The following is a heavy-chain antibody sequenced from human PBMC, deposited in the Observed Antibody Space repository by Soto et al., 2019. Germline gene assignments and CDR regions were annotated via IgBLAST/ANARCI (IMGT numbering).Heavy chain of an antibody. Sequence: ASVKVSCKASGYTFTSYGISWVRQAPGQGLEWMGWISAYNGNTNYAQKLQGRVTMTTDTSTSTAYMELRGLRSDDTAVYYCARNPFFVDGDYAGGYWGQGTLVTVSS. CDR3: ARNPFFVDGDYAGGY. J-gene: IGHJ4*02. D-gene: IGHD4-17*01. V-gene: IGHV1-18*01. CDR2: ISAYNGNT. CDR1: GYTFTSYG.